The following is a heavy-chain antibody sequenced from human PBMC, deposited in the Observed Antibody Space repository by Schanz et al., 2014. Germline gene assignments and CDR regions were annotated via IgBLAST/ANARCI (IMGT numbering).Heavy chain of an antibody. CDR1: GGTFSSYT. D-gene: IGHD5-12*01. V-gene: IGHV1-69*08. CDR3: ARDFSAYVGNYFDY. CDR2: IIPVLAIA. J-gene: IGHJ4*02. Sequence: QVQLVQSGAEVKKPGSSVKVSCTASGGTFSSYTISWIRQAPGQGLEWMGRIIPVLAIADYAQKFQGRVTITADKSTSTASMDLRSLRFDDTAVYYCARDFSAYVGNYFDYWGQGTLVTVSS.